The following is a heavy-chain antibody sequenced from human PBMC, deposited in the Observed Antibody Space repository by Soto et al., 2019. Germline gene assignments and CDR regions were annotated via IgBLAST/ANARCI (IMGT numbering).Heavy chain of an antibody. V-gene: IGHV4-59*01. CDR3: ARDQLRSGLYVWFDP. Sequence: SHTLSLTCTVSGVSISTDYWSWILQPPGKGLEWIGYIYYDGSTSYNPSLRSRVTISVDTSKNQFSLILSSVTSADTAVYYCARDQLRSGLYVWFDPWGQGTLVT. CDR1: GVSISTDY. D-gene: IGHD6-25*01. J-gene: IGHJ5*02. CDR2: IYYDGST.